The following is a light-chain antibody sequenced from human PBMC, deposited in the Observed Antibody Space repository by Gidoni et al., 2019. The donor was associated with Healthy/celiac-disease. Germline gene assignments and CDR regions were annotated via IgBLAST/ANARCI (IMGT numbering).Light chain of an antibody. CDR1: QSVSSD. J-gene: IGKJ3*01. CDR3: QQRSNWQGT. CDR2: DAS. V-gene: IGKV3-11*01. Sequence: EIVLTQSPATLSLSPGERATLSSRASQSVSSDLAWYQQKPGQAPRLLIYDASNRATGIPARFSGSGSGTEFTLTISSLEPEDFAVYYCQQRSNWQGTFGPGTKVDIK.